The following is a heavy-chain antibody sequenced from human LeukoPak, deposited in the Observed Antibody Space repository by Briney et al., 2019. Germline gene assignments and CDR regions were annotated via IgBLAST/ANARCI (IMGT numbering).Heavy chain of an antibody. CDR3: TRPNNVTLSQDAFDV. J-gene: IGHJ3*01. D-gene: IGHD2-21*02. V-gene: IGHV1-69*13. Sequence: SVKVSCTASGGTINTFSTYGVSWVRQAPGQGLEWMGGIVPFFGTTNYAQKFQGRVTITADESTSTAYMELSSLRSEDTAMYDYTRPNNVTLSQDAFDVWGQGTIVTVSS. CDR2: IVPFFGTT. CDR1: GGTINTFSTYG.